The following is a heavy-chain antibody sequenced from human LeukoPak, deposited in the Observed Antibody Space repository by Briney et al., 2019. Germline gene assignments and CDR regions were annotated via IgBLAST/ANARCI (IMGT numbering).Heavy chain of an antibody. J-gene: IGHJ4*02. V-gene: IGHV3-48*01. CDR3: TRRAWSGWDRYYFDY. CDR1: GFTFSSYS. CDR2: ISSSSSTI. Sequence: AGGSLRLSCAASGFTFSSYSMNWVRQAPGKGLEWVSYISSSSSTIYYADSVKGRFTISRDNAKNSLYLQMNSLRAEDTAVYYCTRRAWSGWDRYYFDYWGQGTLVTVSS. D-gene: IGHD3-3*01.